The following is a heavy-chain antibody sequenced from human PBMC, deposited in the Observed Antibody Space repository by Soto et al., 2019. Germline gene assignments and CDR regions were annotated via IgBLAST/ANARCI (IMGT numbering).Heavy chain of an antibody. J-gene: IGHJ5*01. CDR2: IKSKSSGGTT. D-gene: IGHD4-4*01. CDR3: ASEKGWRQSPLDS. V-gene: IGHV3-15*01. CDR1: GLIFRNAW. Sequence: PGGSLRLSCAASGLIFRNAWMSWVRQAPGKGLEWVGRIKSKSSGGTTDYAAPVEGRVTISRDDSKSTLYLQMTSLTIEDTAVYFCASEKGWRQSPLDSWGQGALVTVSS.